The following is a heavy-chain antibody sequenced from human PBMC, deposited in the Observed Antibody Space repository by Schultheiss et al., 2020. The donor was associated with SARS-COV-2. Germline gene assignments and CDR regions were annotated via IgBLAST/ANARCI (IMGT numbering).Heavy chain of an antibody. J-gene: IGHJ5*02. CDR3: ARDRPLLDP. V-gene: IGHV4-59*12. CDR1: GGSISSYY. CDR2: IYYSGST. Sequence: SQTLSLTCTVSGGSISSYYWSWIRQPPGKGLEWIGYIYYSGSTNYNPSLKSRVTISVDTSKNQFSLKLSSVTAADTAVYYCARDRPLLDPWGQGILVTVSS.